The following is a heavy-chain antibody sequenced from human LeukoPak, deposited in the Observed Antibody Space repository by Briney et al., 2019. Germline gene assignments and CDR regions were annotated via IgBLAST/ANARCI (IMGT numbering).Heavy chain of an antibody. J-gene: IGHJ4*02. D-gene: IGHD5-24*01. CDR2: IYYSGST. V-gene: IGHV4-31*03. CDR1: GGSISNAAYY. Sequence: PSETLSLTCTVSGGSISNAAYYWSWIRQHPGKGLEWIGYIYYSGSTYYNPSLKSRVTISVDTSKNQFSLELSSVTAADTAVYYCARVEAATTNPRFDYWGQGTLVTVSS. CDR3: ARVEAATTNPRFDY.